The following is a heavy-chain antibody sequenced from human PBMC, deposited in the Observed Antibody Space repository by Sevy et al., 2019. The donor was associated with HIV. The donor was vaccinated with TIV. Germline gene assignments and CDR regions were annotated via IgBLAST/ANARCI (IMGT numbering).Heavy chain of an antibody. CDR1: GGSVSSSSHY. J-gene: IGHJ6*02. D-gene: IGHD1-26*01. CDR3: ARVSGSYSGLSGYYGMYV. V-gene: IGHV4-61*01. Sequence: SETLSLTCTVSGGSVSSSSHYWSWIRQPPGRGLECIGYIYYSGNTNYNPSLKSRVTISVDTSKNQFSLKLSSVTAADTAVYFCARVSGSYSGLSGYYGMYVWGQGTTVTVSS. CDR2: IYYSGNT.